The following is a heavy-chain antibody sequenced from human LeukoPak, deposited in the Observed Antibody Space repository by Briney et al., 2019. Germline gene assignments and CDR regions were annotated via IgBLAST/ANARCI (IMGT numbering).Heavy chain of an antibody. CDR1: GGFISSYY. D-gene: IGHD3-22*01. J-gene: IGHJ4*02. CDR2: IYYSGST. V-gene: IGHV4-39*01. CDR3: ARLQYYYDSNGYYSLYYFDY. Sequence: TPSETLSLTCTVSGGFISSYYWGWIRQPPGKGLDWIGNIYYSGSTYYNPSLRSRLTISLDTSKNQFSLTLSSVTAADTGVYYCARLQYYYDSNGYYSLYYFDYWGQGTVVTVSS.